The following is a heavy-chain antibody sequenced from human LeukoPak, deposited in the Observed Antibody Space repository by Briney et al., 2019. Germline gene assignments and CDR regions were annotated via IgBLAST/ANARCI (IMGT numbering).Heavy chain of an antibody. V-gene: IGHV3-64*01. CDR1: EFTFSLYA. CDR2: ISSDGGST. CDR3: ARSSRSSGANWFDP. Sequence: GGSLRLSCAASEFTFSLYAMHWVRQAPGKGLEYVSAISSDGGSTYYENSVKGRFTISRDNSKNTPYLQMGSLRTEDTAVYYCARSSRSSGANWFDPWGQGTLVTVSS. J-gene: IGHJ5*02. D-gene: IGHD6-6*01.